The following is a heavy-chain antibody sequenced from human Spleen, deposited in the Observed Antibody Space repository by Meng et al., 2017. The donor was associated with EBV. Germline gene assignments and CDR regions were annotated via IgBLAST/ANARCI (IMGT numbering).Heavy chain of an antibody. CDR2: ISAYNGNT. D-gene: IGHD1-26*01. Sequence: QVHVVPSGGEVQKPGASVKYSCTSSGYTFTNYGITWVRQAPGQGLEWMGWISAYNGNTNYAQTLQGRLTMTTDTSTSTAYMERRSLRSDDTAVYYCARVEVGITSGDYWGQGTLVTVSS. J-gene: IGHJ4*02. V-gene: IGHV1-18*01. CDR1: GYTFTNYG. CDR3: ARVEVGITSGDY.